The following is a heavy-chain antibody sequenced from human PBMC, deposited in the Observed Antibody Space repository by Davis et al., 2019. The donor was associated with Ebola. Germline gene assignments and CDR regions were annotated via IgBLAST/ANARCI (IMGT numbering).Heavy chain of an antibody. CDR3: ARLGGYCSGGSCFRGNWFDP. J-gene: IGHJ5*02. D-gene: IGHD2-15*01. Sequence: PGGSLRLSCQGSGYSFTSYWIGWVRQMPGKGLEWMGIIYPGDSDTRYSPSFQGQVTISADKSISTAYLQWSSLKASDTAMYYCARLGGYCSGGSCFRGNWFDPWGQGTLVTVSS. V-gene: IGHV5-51*01. CDR1: GYSFTSYW. CDR2: IYPGDSDT.